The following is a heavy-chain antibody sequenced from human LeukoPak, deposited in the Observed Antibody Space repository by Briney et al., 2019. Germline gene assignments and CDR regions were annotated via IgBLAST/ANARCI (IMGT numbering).Heavy chain of an antibody. CDR2: ITGNGGST. V-gene: IGHV3-23*01. CDR1: GFTFDDYG. Sequence: PGGSLRLSCAASGFTFDDYGMAWVRQAPGKGLEWVSSITGNGGSTYYADSVKGRISISRDNSKNTLYLQMDSLRAEDTAVYHCARDSGSYLQPTDYWGQGTLVTVSS. CDR3: ARDSGSYLQPTDY. D-gene: IGHD1-26*01. J-gene: IGHJ4*02.